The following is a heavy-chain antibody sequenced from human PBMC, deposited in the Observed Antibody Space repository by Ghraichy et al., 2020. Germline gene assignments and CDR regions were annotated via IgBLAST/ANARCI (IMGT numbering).Heavy chain of an antibody. J-gene: IGHJ4*02. CDR3: ARLGLDYGDPEYVPLAY. D-gene: IGHD4-17*01. V-gene: IGHV1-2*02. Sequence: ASVKVSCKASGYTFTAYHIHWVRQAPGQGLEWMGRINPNSGGTKYAQKFQGRVSMTRDTSTSTAYMEVSRVRFDDTAVYYCARLGLDYGDPEYVPLAYWGQGALVTVCS. CDR2: INPNSGGT. CDR1: GYTFTAYH.